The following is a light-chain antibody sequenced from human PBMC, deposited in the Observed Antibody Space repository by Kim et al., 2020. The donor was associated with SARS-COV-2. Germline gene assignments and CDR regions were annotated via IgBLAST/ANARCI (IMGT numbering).Light chain of an antibody. CDR3: QQYNSYPWT. V-gene: IGKV1-5*03. Sequence: TSVGDRVTITCRASQSISSWLAWYQQKPGKAPKLLIYKASSLESGVPSRFSGSGSGTEFTLTISSLQPDDFATYYCQQYNSYPWTFGQGTKVDIK. CDR1: QSISSW. J-gene: IGKJ1*01. CDR2: KAS.